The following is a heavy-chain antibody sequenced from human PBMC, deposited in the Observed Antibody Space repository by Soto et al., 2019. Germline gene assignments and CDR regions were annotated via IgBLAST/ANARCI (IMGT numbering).Heavy chain of an antibody. CDR3: ARATERGYCSGGSCYGHILPGY. CDR2: ISYDGSNK. CDR1: GFTFSSYA. J-gene: IGHJ4*02. D-gene: IGHD2-15*01. Sequence: GGSLRLSCAASGFTFSSYAMHWVRQAPGKGLEWVAVISYDGSNKYYADSVKGRFTISRDNSKNTLYLQMNSLRAEDTAVYYCARATERGYCSGGSCYGHILPGYWGQGTLVTVSS. V-gene: IGHV3-30-3*01.